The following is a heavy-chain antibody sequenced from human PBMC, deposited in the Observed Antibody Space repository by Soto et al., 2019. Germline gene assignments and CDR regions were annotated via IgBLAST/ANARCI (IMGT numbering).Heavy chain of an antibody. V-gene: IGHV3-21*01. Sequence: GGSLRLSCAASGFTFSTYSMNWVRQAPGKGLEWVSSISGSGNYTHYADFLRGRFTISRDNAKTTLYLQMNSLRAEDTAVYYCAREGINNYNEYYFDSWGQGTVVTVSS. D-gene: IGHD4-4*01. J-gene: IGHJ4*02. CDR1: GFTFSTYS. CDR2: ISGSGNYT. CDR3: AREGINNYNEYYFDS.